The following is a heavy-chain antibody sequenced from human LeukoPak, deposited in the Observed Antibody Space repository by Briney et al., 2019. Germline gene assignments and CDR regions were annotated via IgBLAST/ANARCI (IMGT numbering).Heavy chain of an antibody. D-gene: IGHD4-17*01. J-gene: IGHJ5*02. CDR2: INSDGSST. CDR3: ARDPDPQAPYGDYALNWFDP. V-gene: IGHV3-74*01. CDR1: GFTFSSYW. Sequence: PGGSLRLSCAASGFTFSSYWMNWVRHAPGKGLVWVSRINSDGSSTSYADSVKGRFTISRDNAKNTLYLQMNSLRAEDTAVYYCARDPDPQAPYGDYALNWFDPWGQGTLVTVSS.